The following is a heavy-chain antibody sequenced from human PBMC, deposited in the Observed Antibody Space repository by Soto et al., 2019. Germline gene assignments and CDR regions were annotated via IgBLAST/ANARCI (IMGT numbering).Heavy chain of an antibody. Sequence: EVQLVESGGGLVKPGGSLRLSCAASGFSFSSNSMNWVPQAPGKGLEWLSSISASNNYIYYADSVQGRFTISRDNAKNSLFLQMNSLRAEDTAVYYCAKDYYDSSGYYYYGMDVWCQGTTVTVSS. J-gene: IGHJ6*02. D-gene: IGHD3-22*01. CDR1: GFSFSSNS. CDR3: AKDYYDSSGYYYYGMDV. CDR2: ISASNNYI. V-gene: IGHV3-21*01.